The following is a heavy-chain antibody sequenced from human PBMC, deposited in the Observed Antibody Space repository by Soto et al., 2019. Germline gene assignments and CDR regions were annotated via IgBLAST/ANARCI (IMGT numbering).Heavy chain of an antibody. J-gene: IGHJ6*03. Sequence: GESLKISCAASGFTVSSNYMSWVRQAPGKGLEWVSVIYSGGSTYYADSVKGRFTISRDNSKNTLYLQMNSLRAEDTAVYYCARELNSNPYYYYYMDVWGKGTTVTVSS. CDR2: IYSGGST. CDR1: GFTVSSNY. V-gene: IGHV3-66*01. D-gene: IGHD4-4*01. CDR3: ARELNSNPYYYYYMDV.